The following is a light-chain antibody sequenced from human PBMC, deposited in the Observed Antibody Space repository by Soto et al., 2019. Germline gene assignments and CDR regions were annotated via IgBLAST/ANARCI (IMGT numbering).Light chain of an antibody. J-gene: IGKJ5*01. V-gene: IGKV3-15*01. CDR2: GAS. CDR3: QQYGSSPLIT. CDR1: QSVSSK. Sequence: EIVMTQSPGTLSVSPGETSTLSCRASQSVSSKLAWCQQKPGQGPRLLIYGASTRATGIPARFSGSGSGTEFTLTIARLEPEDFAVYHCQQYGSSPLITFGQGTRLEIK.